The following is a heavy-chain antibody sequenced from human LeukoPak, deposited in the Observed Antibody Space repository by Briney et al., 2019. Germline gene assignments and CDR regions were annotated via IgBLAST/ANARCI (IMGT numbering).Heavy chain of an antibody. CDR2: INPNSGGT. J-gene: IGHJ4*02. D-gene: IGHD2-21*01. V-gene: IGHV1-2*02. CDR3: ARDPEYVAIYDY. Sequence: ASVKVFCKASGYTFTGYYMHWVRQAPGQGLEWMGWINPNSGGTNYAQKFQGRVTMTRDTSISTAYMELSRLRSDDTAVYYCARDPEYVAIYDYWGQGTLVTVSS. CDR1: GYTFTGYY.